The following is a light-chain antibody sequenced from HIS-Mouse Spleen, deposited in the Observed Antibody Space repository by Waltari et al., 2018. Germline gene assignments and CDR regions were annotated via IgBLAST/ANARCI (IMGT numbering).Light chain of an antibody. CDR2: EDS. V-gene: IGLV3-10*01. J-gene: IGLJ2*01. CDR1: ALPKKY. Sequence: SYELTQPPSVSVSPGQTARITCPGDALPKKYANWYQRKSGQAPLLVIYEDSKRPSRIPERFSGSSSGTMATLTISGAQVEDEADYYCYSTDSSGNHRVFGGGTKLTVL. CDR3: YSTDSSGNHRV.